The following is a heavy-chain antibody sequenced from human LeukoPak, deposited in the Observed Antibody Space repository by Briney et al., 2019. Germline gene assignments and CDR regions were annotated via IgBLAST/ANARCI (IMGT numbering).Heavy chain of an antibody. J-gene: IGHJ4*02. CDR1: GCTFSSYA. V-gene: IGHV3-23*01. D-gene: IGHD1-26*01. CDR2: MSRGGGST. Sequence: GGSLRLSCAASGCTFSSYAMNWIRQAPGKGLEWVSSMSRGGGSTYYAASVKGRFTISRDNSKNTLYLQMNGLRAEDTAVYYCAKDREYSGSQIDYWGQGTLVTVSS. CDR3: AKDREYSGSQIDY.